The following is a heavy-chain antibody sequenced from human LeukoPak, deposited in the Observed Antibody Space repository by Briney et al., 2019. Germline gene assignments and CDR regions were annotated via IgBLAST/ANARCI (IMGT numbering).Heavy chain of an antibody. D-gene: IGHD6-13*01. CDR1: GLTFSSYA. J-gene: IGHJ4*02. CDR3: ARSVTAAGSKSGLFDY. V-gene: IGHV3-23*01. CDR2: ISGSGAST. Sequence: GGSLRLSCAASGLTFSSYAMSWVRQAPGKGLEWVSTISGSGASTYYVDSVKGRFTISRDNSKNTLYLQMNSLRAEDTAVYYCARSVTAAGSKSGLFDYWGQGTLVTVSS.